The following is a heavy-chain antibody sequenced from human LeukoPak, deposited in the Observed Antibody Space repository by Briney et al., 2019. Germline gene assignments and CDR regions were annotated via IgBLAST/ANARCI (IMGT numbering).Heavy chain of an antibody. Sequence: ASVKVSCKASGYTFTGYYMHWVRQAPGQGLEWMGWINPNSGGTKTAQTFQGRVTMTRDTSISTAYMELSRLRSDDTAVYFCARLSPSGYSSNWAWFDPWGQGTLVTVSS. CDR3: ARLSPSGYSSNWAWFDP. V-gene: IGHV1-2*02. CDR2: INPNSGGT. D-gene: IGHD6-13*01. CDR1: GYTFTGYY. J-gene: IGHJ5*02.